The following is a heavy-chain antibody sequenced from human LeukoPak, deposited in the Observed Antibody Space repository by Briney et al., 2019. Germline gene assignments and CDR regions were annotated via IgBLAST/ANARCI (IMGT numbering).Heavy chain of an antibody. CDR1: GGSFSGYY. Sequence: SETLSLTCAVYGGSFSGYYWSWIRQPPGRGREWIGEINHSGSTNYNPSLKSRVTISVDTSKNQFSLKLSSVTAADTAVYYCARGFSPKIISSSGHYYYYYYMDVWGKGTTVTVSS. J-gene: IGHJ6*03. V-gene: IGHV4-34*01. CDR3: ARGFSPKIISSSGHYYYYYYMDV. CDR2: INHSGST. D-gene: IGHD6-13*01.